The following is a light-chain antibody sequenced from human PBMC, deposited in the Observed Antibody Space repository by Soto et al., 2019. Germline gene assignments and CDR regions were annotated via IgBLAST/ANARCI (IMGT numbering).Light chain of an antibody. V-gene: IGLV2-8*01. CDR3: SSYAGSNNYV. CDR1: SSDVGGYQY. Sequence: QSVRTQPPSASWSPGQSVTISCTGTSSDVGGYQYVSWYQQYPGKAPNLMIYAVNKRPSGVPDRFSGSRSGNTASLTVSGLQAEDEADYYCSSYAGSNNYVFGTGTKVTVL. CDR2: AVN. J-gene: IGLJ1*01.